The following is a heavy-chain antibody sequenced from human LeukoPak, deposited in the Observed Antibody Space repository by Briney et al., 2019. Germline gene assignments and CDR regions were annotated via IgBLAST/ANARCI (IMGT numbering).Heavy chain of an antibody. D-gene: IGHD2-15*01. CDR3: ARRDVVATIDY. CDR1: GDSISSSRFY. V-gene: IGHV4-39*01. Sequence: PSETLSLSCTVSGDSISSSRFYWAWIRQPPGKGLEWIGSILYTGRTFYNPSLTSRVTISVDTSKNQFSLRLGSVTASDTAVYYCARRDVVATIDYWGQGTLDTVSS. CDR2: ILYTGRT. J-gene: IGHJ4*02.